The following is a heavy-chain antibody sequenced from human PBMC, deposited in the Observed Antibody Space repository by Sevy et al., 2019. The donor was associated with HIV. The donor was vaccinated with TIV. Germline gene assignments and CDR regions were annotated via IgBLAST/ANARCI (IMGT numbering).Heavy chain of an antibody. V-gene: IGHV3-7*01. D-gene: IGHD3-16*01. J-gene: IGHJ6*04. CDR2: IKEDGSEK. Sequence: GGSLRLSCAASGFTFSSYWMSWVRQAPGKGLEWVAKIKEDGSEKQCVDSVKGRFTTSRDNAKNSLYLQMNSLRAEDTAVYYCARGSRLTGVWGKGTTVTVSS. CDR3: ARGSRLTGV. CDR1: GFTFSSYW.